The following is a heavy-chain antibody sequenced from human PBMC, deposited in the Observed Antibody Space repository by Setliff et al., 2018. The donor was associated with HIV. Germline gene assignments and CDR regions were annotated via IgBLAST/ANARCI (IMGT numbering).Heavy chain of an antibody. D-gene: IGHD4-17*01. J-gene: IGHJ4*02. Sequence: SETLSLTCAVSGGSISSHYWSWIRQPPGKGLEWIGYIYYSGSTNYNPSLKSRVTISVDTSKNQFSLKLTSVTAADTAVYYCARHAPGSAYGDAYHFDHWGQGTLVTVSS. CDR1: GGSISSHY. V-gene: IGHV4-59*08. CDR2: IYYSGST. CDR3: ARHAPGSAYGDAYHFDH.